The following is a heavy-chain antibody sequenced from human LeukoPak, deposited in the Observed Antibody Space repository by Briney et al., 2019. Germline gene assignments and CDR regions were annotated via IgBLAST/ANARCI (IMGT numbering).Heavy chain of an antibody. V-gene: IGHV1-69*13. Sequence: SVKVSCKASGGTFSSYGINWVRQAPGQGLEWMGRIIPIFGTANYAQKFQGRVTITADESTSTAYIELSSLRSEDTAVYYCARDRYYDFWSGYSPKVPFSDYYMDVWGKGTTVTVS. CDR1: GGTFSSYG. CDR3: ARDRYYDFWSGYSPKVPFSDYYMDV. CDR2: IIPIFGTA. D-gene: IGHD3-3*01. J-gene: IGHJ6*03.